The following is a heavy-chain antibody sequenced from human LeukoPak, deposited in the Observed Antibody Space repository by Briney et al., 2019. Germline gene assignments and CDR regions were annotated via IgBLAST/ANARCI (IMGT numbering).Heavy chain of an antibody. Sequence: SVKVSCKASGFTFTSSAVQWVRQARGQRLEWIGWIVVGSGNTNYAQKFQERVTITRDMSTGTAYTELSSLRSEDTAVYYCAATLDYYYGSGSYLDYWGQGTLVTVSS. D-gene: IGHD3-10*01. CDR2: IVVGSGNT. CDR3: AATLDYYYGSGSYLDY. V-gene: IGHV1-58*01. CDR1: GFTFTSSA. J-gene: IGHJ4*02.